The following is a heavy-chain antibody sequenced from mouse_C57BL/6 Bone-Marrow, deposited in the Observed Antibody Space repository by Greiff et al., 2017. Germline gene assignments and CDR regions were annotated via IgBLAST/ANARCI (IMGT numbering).Heavy chain of an antibody. CDR1: GYSITSGYY. Sequence: EVQLQESVPGLVKPSQSLSLTCSVTGYSITSGYYWNWIRQFPGNKLEWMGYISYDGSNNYNPSLKNRISITRDTSKNQFFLKLNSVTTEDTATYYCASVYGSSYFYYAMDYWGQGTSVTVSS. J-gene: IGHJ4*01. D-gene: IGHD1-1*01. V-gene: IGHV3-6*02. CDR2: ISYDGSN. CDR3: ASVYGSSYFYYAMDY.